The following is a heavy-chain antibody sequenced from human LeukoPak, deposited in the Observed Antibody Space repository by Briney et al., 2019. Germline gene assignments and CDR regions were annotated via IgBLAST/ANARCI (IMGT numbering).Heavy chain of an antibody. D-gene: IGHD6-19*01. CDR2: IYHSGST. J-gene: IGHJ5*02. CDR3: VRGRYSSGWYKEKTWFDP. Sequence: SETLSLTCTVSGESISGFYWTWIRQPPGKGLEWIGYIYHSGSTSYTPSLQSRVSMSVDTSKNQVSLRLRSVSVADTAVYYCVRGRYSSGWYKEKTWFDPWGQGMLVTVSS. CDR1: GESISGFY. V-gene: IGHV4-59*12.